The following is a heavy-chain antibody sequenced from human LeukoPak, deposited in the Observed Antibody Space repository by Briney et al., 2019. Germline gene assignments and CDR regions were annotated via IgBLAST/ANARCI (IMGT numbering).Heavy chain of an antibody. D-gene: IGHD6-19*01. CDR1: GGSIGSRYHS. Sequence: SETLSLICSVSGGSIGSRYHSWGWIRQPPGKGLEWIGSIEYSGSTYYNPPLKSRVIMSVDTSKKQFSLKVTSVTAADTAVYYCARLAHSSGYLAFDYWGQGTLVTVSS. CDR3: ARLAHSSGYLAFDY. J-gene: IGHJ4*02. CDR2: IEYSGST. V-gene: IGHV4-39*01.